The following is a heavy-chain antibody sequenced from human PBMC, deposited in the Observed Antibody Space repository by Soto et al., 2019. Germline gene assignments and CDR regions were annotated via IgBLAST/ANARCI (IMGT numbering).Heavy chain of an antibody. CDR3: AKEGWELGENDY. CDR2: FRGSGRST. CDR1: GFTFADYA. D-gene: IGHD1-26*01. Sequence: EVQLLQSGGGLVKTGGSLRLSCAGSGFTFADYAMNWVRQAPGKGLEWVSAFRGSGRSTYYADSVKGRFTISRDNSKNTLYLEMSSLRADDTAVYYCAKEGWELGENDYWGQGTLVTVSS. V-gene: IGHV3-23*01. J-gene: IGHJ4*02.